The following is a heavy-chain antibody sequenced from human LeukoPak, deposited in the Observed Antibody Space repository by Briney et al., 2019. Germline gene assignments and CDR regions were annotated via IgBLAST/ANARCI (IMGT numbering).Heavy chain of an antibody. V-gene: IGHV3-23*01. D-gene: IGHD2-15*01. CDR2: ISGSGGST. J-gene: IGHJ5*02. CDR1: EFTFSSYA. Sequence: HTGGSLRLSCAASEFTFSSYAMSWVRQAPGKGLEWVSAISGSGGSTYYADSVKGRFTISRDNSKNTLYLQMNSLRAEDTAVYYCAKSPYCSGGSCYYRNWFDPWGQGTLVTVSS. CDR3: AKSPYCSGGSCYYRNWFDP.